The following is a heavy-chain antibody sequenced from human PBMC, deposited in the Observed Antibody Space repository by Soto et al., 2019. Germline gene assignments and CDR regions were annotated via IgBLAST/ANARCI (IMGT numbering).Heavy chain of an antibody. CDR1: GGTFSSYA. V-gene: IGHV1-69*01. Sequence: QVQLVQSGAEVKKPGSSVKVSCKASGGTFSSYAISWVRQAPGQGLEWMGGIIPIFGTANYAQKFQGRVTITADESTSTAYMELSSPRSEDTAVYYCAREGAYGAAAGTVAYWGQGTLVTVSS. CDR2: IIPIFGTA. J-gene: IGHJ4*02. D-gene: IGHD6-13*01. CDR3: AREGAYGAAAGTVAY.